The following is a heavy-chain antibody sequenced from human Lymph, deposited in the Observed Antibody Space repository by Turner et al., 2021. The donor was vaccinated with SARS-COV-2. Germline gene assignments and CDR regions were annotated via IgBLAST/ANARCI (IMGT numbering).Heavy chain of an antibody. D-gene: IGHD3-22*01. J-gene: IGHJ4*02. Sequence: QLQLQEPGPGLVKPSETLSLTCTVSGRSISRSSYYWGWIRQPPGKGLEWSGGIYYSGSTYYNPSLKSRVTISVDTSKNQFSLRLSSVTAADTAVYYCARNDRVVVQSFDYWGQGTLVTVSS. V-gene: IGHV4-39*01. CDR3: ARNDRVVVQSFDY. CDR2: IYYSGST. CDR1: GRSISRSSYY.